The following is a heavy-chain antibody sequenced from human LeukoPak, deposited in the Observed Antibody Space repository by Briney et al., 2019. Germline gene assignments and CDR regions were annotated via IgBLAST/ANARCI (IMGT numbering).Heavy chain of an antibody. V-gene: IGHV3-30*03. D-gene: IGHD3-3*01. Sequence: PGGSLRLSCAASGFTFSSYGMHWVRQAPGKGLEWVAVISYDGSNKYYADSVKGRFTISRDNSKNTLYLQMNSLRAEDTAVYYCARDTEFLEWLFYFDYWGQGTLVTVSS. CDR3: ARDTEFLEWLFYFDY. CDR1: GFTFSSYG. J-gene: IGHJ4*02. CDR2: ISYDGSNK.